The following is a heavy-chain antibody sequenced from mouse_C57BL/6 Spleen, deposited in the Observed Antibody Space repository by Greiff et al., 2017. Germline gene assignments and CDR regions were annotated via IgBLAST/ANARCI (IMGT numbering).Heavy chain of an antibody. CDR3: ARGGPEVLFAY. CDR2: IDPSDSYT. Sequence: VQLQQPGAELVMPGASVKLSCKASGYTFTSYWMHWVKQRPGQGLEWIGEIDPSDSYTNYNQKFKGKSTLTVDKSSSTAYMQLSILTSEDSAVYYCARGGPEVLFAYWVQGTLVTVSA. V-gene: IGHV1-69*01. J-gene: IGHJ3*01. CDR1: GYTFTSYW.